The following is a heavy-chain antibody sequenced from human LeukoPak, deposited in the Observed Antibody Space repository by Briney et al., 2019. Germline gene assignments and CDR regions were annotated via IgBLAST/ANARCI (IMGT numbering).Heavy chain of an antibody. J-gene: IGHJ4*02. CDR2: ISAYNGNT. D-gene: IGHD2-15*01. CDR1: GYTFTSYG. V-gene: IGHV1-18*01. CDR3: ARDPQRYCSGGSCYSGFERDDY. Sequence: ASVKVSCKASGYTFTSYGISWVRQAPGQGLEGMGWISAYNGNTNYAQKLQGRVTMTTDTSTSTACMELRSLRSDDTAVYYCARDPQRYCSGGSCYSGFERDDYWGQGTLVTVSS.